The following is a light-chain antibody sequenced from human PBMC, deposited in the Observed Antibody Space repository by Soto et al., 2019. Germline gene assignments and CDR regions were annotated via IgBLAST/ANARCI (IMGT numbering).Light chain of an antibody. CDR1: QTISSW. CDR2: KAS. Sequence: DIQMTQSPSTLSGSVGDRVTITCRASQTISSWLAWYKQKPGKAPKLLIYKASTLKSGVPSRFSGSGSGTEFTLTISSLQPDDFATYYCLQANRFPLAFGGGTKVDIK. J-gene: IGKJ4*01. V-gene: IGKV1-5*03. CDR3: LQANRFPLA.